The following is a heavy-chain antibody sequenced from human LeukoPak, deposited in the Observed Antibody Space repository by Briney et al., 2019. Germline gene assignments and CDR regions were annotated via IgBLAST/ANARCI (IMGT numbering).Heavy chain of an antibody. Sequence: TSETLSLTCTVSGGSISSSSYYWGWIRQPPGKGLECIGSIYYSGSTYYNPSLKSRVTISVDTSKNQFSLKLSSVTAADTAVYYCARGLRGYSYRIDYWGQGTLVTVSS. D-gene: IGHD5-18*01. CDR2: IYYSGST. CDR3: ARGLRGYSYRIDY. V-gene: IGHV4-39*07. CDR1: GGSISSSSYY. J-gene: IGHJ4*02.